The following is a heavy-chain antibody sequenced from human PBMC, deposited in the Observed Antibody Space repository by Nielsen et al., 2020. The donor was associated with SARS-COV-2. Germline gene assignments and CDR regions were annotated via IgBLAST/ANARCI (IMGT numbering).Heavy chain of an antibody. J-gene: IGHJ4*02. CDR3: ARDYYDSSGYCSSFY. CDR1: GFTFSSYA. CDR2: ISGSGGST. Sequence: GESLKISCAASGFTFSSYAMSWVRQAPGKGLEWVSAISGSGGSTYYADSVKGRFTISRDNSKNTLYLQMNSLRAEDTAVYYCARDYYDSSGYCSSFYWGQGTLVTVSS. D-gene: IGHD3-22*01. V-gene: IGHV3-23*01.